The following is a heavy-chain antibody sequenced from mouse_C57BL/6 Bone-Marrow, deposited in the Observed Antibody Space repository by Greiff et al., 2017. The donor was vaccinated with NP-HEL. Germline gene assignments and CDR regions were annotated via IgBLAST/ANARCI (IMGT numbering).Heavy chain of an antibody. CDR3: ARDGLLRPFAY. CDR2: IDPSDSYT. J-gene: IGHJ3*01. D-gene: IGHD1-1*01. CDR1: GYTFTSYW. Sequence: QVQLQQPGAELVKPGASVKLSCKASGYTFTSYWMQWVKQRPGQGLEWIGEIDPSDSYTNSNQKFKGKATLTVDTSSSTAYMQVSSLTSEDSAVYYCARDGLLRPFAYWGQGTLVTVSA. V-gene: IGHV1-50*01.